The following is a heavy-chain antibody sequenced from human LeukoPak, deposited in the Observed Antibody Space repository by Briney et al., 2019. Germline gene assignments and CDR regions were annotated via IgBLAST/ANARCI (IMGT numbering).Heavy chain of an antibody. CDR3: ARAQQGGWYHYQDY. CDR2: ISAYNGNT. Sequence: ASVKVSCKASGYTFTSYGISWVRQAPGQGLEWMGWISAYNGNTNYAQKLQGRVTMTTDTSTSTAYMELRSLRPDDTAVYYCARAQQGGWYHYQDYWGQGTLVTVSS. J-gene: IGHJ4*02. CDR1: GYTFTSYG. V-gene: IGHV1-18*01. D-gene: IGHD6-19*01.